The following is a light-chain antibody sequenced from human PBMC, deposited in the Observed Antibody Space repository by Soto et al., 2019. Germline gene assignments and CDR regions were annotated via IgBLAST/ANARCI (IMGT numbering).Light chain of an antibody. CDR2: DAS. J-gene: IGKJ3*01. CDR3: QHRSNWLGT. Sequence: EIVLTQSPATLSLSPGERATLSCRASQSVGSFLAWYQQKSGQTPRLLIYDASNRAPGIPARFSGSGSGTDSTLTISSLEPEDFAVYYCQHRSNWLGTFGPGTKVDIK. V-gene: IGKV3-11*01. CDR1: QSVGSF.